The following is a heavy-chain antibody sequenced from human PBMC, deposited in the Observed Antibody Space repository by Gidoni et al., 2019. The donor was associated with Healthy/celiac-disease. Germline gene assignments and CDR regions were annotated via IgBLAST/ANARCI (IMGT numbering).Heavy chain of an antibody. J-gene: IGHJ6*03. CDR3: AKDYLRLTYYYYYMDV. V-gene: IGHV3-9*01. CDR1: GFTLDDYA. D-gene: IGHD4-17*01. CDR2: IRWNSGSI. Sequence: EVQLVESGGGLVQPGRSLRLSCAASGFTLDDYAMHWVRQAPGKGLEWVSCIRWNSGSIGYADAVKVRFTIARDNAKNSLYLQMNSLRAEDTALYYCAKDYLRLTYYYYYMDVWGKGTTVTVSS.